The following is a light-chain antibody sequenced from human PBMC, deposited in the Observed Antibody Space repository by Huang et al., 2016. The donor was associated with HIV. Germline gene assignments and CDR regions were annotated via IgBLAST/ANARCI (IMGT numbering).Light chain of an antibody. V-gene: IGKV1-5*01. CDR2: DAS. J-gene: IGKJ2*01. Sequence: DIQMTQSPSTLSAFVGDRVTITCRASLPISTWLAWYQQKPGKAPKLLIYDASSLERGVPSRFSGSHSGTEFTLTISSLQPDDFATYYCQQFDNYPYTFGQGTKLEIK. CDR3: QQFDNYPYT. CDR1: LPISTW.